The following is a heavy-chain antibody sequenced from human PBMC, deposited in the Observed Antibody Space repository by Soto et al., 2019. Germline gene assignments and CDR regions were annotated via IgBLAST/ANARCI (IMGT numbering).Heavy chain of an antibody. CDR2: INHSEST. CDR3: ARGRGIVKASAFDI. CDR1: GGSFSAYY. D-gene: IGHD3-22*01. J-gene: IGHJ3*02. Sequence: PSETLSLTCAVYGGSFSAYYWNWIRQPPGKGLEWIGEINHSESTNYNPSLKSRVTISVDTSKNQFSLKLSSVTAADTAVYYCARGRGIVKASAFDIWGQGTMVTVSS. V-gene: IGHV4-34*01.